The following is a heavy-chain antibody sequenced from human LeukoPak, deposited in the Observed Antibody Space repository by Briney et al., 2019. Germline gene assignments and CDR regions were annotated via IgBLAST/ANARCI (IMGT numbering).Heavy chain of an antibody. V-gene: IGHV1-8*03. CDR3: ARVITMVRGGNWFDP. CDR2: MNPNSGNT. Sequence: ASVKVSCKASGYTFTSYDINWVRQATGQGLEWMGWMNPNSGNTGYAQKFQGRVTITRNTSISTAYMELSSLRPEDTAVYYCARVITMVRGGNWFDPWGQGTLVTVSS. CDR1: GYTFTSYD. J-gene: IGHJ5*02. D-gene: IGHD3-10*01.